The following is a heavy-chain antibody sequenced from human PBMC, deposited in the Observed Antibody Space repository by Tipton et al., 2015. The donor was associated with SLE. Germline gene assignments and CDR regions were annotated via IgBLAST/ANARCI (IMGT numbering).Heavy chain of an antibody. Sequence: LRLSCTVSGDSISSSGYYWVWIRQSPGKGLEWVGSIYDNGNTYYNPSLKSRVTISVDTSKNHFSLKLSSVTAADTAVYYCARLSLAPPGIAGAFDIWGQGTMVTVSS. CDR3: ARLSLAPPGIAGAFDI. J-gene: IGHJ3*02. V-gene: IGHV4-39*02. D-gene: IGHD2-21*01. CDR1: GDSISSSGYY. CDR2: IYDNGNT.